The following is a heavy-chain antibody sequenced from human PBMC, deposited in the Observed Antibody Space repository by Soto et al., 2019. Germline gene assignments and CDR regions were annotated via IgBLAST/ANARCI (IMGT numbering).Heavy chain of an antibody. V-gene: IGHV4-31*03. Sequence: QVQLQESGPGLVKPSQTLSLTCTVSGGSISSGGYYWSWIRQHPGKGLEWIGYIYYSGSTYYNPSLKSRVTISVDTSKNQFSPKLSSVTAADTAVYYCARAPVTPKYNWFDPWGQGTLVTVSS. CDR2: IYYSGST. CDR3: ARAPVTPKYNWFDP. J-gene: IGHJ5*02. CDR1: GGSISSGGYY. D-gene: IGHD4-17*01.